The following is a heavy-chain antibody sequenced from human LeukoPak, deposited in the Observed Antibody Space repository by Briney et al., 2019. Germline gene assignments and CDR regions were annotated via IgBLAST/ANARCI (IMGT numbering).Heavy chain of an antibody. D-gene: IGHD6-6*01. CDR3: ARDEYSSSPGYYYYYMDV. CDR1: GFTFSSYW. Sequence: GGSLRLSCAASGFTFSSYWMSWVRQALGNGLEWVANIKQDGSEKYYVDSVKGRFTISRDNAKNSLYLQMNSLRAEDTAVYYCARDEYSSSPGYYYYYMDVWGKGTTVTVSS. J-gene: IGHJ6*03. CDR2: IKQDGSEK. V-gene: IGHV3-7*01.